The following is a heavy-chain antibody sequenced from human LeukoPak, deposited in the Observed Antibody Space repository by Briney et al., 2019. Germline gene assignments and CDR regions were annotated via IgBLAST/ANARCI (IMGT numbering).Heavy chain of an antibody. CDR2: IYYSGST. V-gene: IGHV4-59*08. Sequence: SETLSLTCTVSGGSISTYYWSWIRQPPGKGLEWIGYIYYSGSTNYNPSLKSRITISVDTSKNQFSLKLTSVTAADTAVYFCARNSSGYSPLFDYWGQGTLLTVSS. CDR3: ARNSSGYSPLFDY. D-gene: IGHD3-22*01. CDR1: GGSISTYY. J-gene: IGHJ4*02.